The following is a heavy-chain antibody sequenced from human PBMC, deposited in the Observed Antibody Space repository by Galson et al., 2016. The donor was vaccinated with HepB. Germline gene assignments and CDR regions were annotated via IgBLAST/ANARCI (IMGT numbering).Heavy chain of an antibody. D-gene: IGHD6-13*01. CDR3: ARIAADGSTFDY. V-gene: IGHV3-7*03. CDR2: INQDGSVE. CDR1: GFSIRNHW. J-gene: IGHJ4*02. Sequence: SLRLSCAASGFSIRNHWMSWVRQAPGKGLEWVANINQDGSVEKYADSVRGRFTVFKDNAKNSVYLQLNSLSADDTAMFYCARIAADGSTFDYWGQRTLVTVSS.